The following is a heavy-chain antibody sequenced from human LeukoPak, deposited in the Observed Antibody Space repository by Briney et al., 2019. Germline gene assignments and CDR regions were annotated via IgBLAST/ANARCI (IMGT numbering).Heavy chain of an antibody. Sequence: GGSVRLSCAGSGFIFTNYFMSWVRQAPGKGREGVASIKHGGSERYYVDSVRGRFTISRDNTMNSLDLQMSSLRAEDTAVYYCATDRGRRTSGYYLYYFDYWGQGTLVTYSS. CDR1: GFIFTNYF. D-gene: IGHD3-22*01. V-gene: IGHV3-7*01. J-gene: IGHJ4*02. CDR2: IKHGGSER. CDR3: ATDRGRRTSGYYLYYFDY.